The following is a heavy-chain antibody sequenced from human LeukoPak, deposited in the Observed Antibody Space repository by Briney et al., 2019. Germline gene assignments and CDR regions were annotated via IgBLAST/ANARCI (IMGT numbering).Heavy chain of an antibody. J-gene: IGHJ5*01. Sequence: GGALRLSCAASGFTFSGYWMHWVRQAPGKGLVWVSRINSDGYSITYADSVKGRFTISRDNAKNTLYLQMNSLIAEDTAVYFCTRAGYSSGFDSWGQGTLVTVSS. D-gene: IGHD6-19*01. CDR2: INSDGYSI. V-gene: IGHV3-74*03. CDR1: GFTFSGYW. CDR3: TRAGYSSGFDS.